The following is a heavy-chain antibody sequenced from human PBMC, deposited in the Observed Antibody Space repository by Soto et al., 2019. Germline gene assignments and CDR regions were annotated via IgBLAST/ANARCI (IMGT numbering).Heavy chain of an antibody. V-gene: IGHV1-18*01. CDR3: ARGVGSGTYYNQYNWFDP. J-gene: IGHJ5*02. D-gene: IGHD3-10*01. CDR1: GYTFTNYG. CDR2: INTYNGNT. Sequence: QVQLVQSGAEVKKHGASVKVSCKASGYTFTNYGISWVRQAPGQGLEWMGWINTYNGNTNHAQKLQGRVTMTTDTSTSTAYMELRSLRSDDTAVYYCARGVGSGTYYNQYNWFDPWGQGTLVTVSS.